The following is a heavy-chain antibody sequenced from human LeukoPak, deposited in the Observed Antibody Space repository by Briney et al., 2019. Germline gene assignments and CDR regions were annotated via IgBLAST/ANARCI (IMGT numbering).Heavy chain of an antibody. J-gene: IGHJ3*02. Sequence: GRPLRLSCAASGVIFNNFAFHWVRQAPAKGLEWVAAVSYDGGNTYYADSVRGRLAISRDNSRNTLYLQMNSLRAEDTAVYYCARGVGQDAFDIWGQGTMVIVSS. CDR2: VSYDGGNT. CDR3: ARGVGQDAFDI. V-gene: IGHV3-30*09. CDR1: GVIFNNFA. D-gene: IGHD1-26*01.